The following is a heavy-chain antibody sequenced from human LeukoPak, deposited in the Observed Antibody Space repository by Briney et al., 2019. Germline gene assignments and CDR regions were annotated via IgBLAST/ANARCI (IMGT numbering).Heavy chain of an antibody. Sequence: SETLSLTCTVSGGSVSTISFYWGWIRQSPGKGLEWIGSIYYTGSTSYNPSLKSRVTISVDTSKNQFSLKLSSVTAADTAVYFCAAPLTRPIWYFDLWGRGTLVTVSS. CDR1: GGSVSTISFY. D-gene: IGHD3-16*01. J-gene: IGHJ2*01. CDR2: IYYTGST. V-gene: IGHV4-39*01. CDR3: AAPLTRPIWYFDL.